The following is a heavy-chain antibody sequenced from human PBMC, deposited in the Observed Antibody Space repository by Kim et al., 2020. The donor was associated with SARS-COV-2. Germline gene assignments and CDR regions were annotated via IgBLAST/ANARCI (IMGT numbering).Heavy chain of an antibody. CDR3: ARSSSWSTFNWLDP. Sequence: GGSLRLSCAASGFTFSSYWMHWVRQAPGKGLIWVSRITSDGSSTSYADSVKGRFTISRDNAKSTLYLQMNSLRAEDTAVYYCARSSSWSTFNWLDPWGQGTLVTVSS. CDR2: ITSDGSST. D-gene: IGHD6-13*01. J-gene: IGHJ5*02. V-gene: IGHV3-74*01. CDR1: GFTFSSYW.